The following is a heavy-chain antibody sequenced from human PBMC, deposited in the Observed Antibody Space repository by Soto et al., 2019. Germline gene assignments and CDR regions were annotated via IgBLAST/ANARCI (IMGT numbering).Heavy chain of an antibody. CDR2: IYSGGST. V-gene: IGHV3-53*01. CDR1: GFTVSSNY. CDR3: ARGGSRRLQLLFVFDS. Sequence: PGGSLRLACAASGFTVSSNYMGWFRQAPGKGLEWVSVIYSGGSTYYADSVKDRLTISRDNSKNTLYLQMNGLRAEDTAVYYCARGGSRRLQLLFVFDSWGQGTLVTVSS. D-gene: IGHD1-1*01. J-gene: IGHJ4*02.